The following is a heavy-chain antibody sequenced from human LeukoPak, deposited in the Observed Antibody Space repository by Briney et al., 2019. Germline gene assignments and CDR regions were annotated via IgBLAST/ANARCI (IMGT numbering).Heavy chain of an antibody. D-gene: IGHD3-10*01. Sequence: GGSLRLSCAASGFTFSGYAMHWVRQAPGKGLEWVAVISYDGSNKYYADSVKGRFTISRDNSKNTLYLQMNSLRAEDTAVYYCARDIARFGELLPSVWGQGTMVTVSS. J-gene: IGHJ3*01. CDR3: ARDIARFGELLPSV. CDR2: ISYDGSNK. V-gene: IGHV3-30*04. CDR1: GFTFSGYA.